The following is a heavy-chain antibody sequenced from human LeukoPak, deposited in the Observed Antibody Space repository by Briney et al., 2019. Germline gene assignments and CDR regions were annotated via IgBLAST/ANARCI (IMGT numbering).Heavy chain of an antibody. CDR2: INPNSGGT. CDR3: ASFVKFGGRPMPRYNDAFDI. Sequence: ASVKVSCKASGDTFSNSAFSWVRQAPGQGLEWMGWINPNSGGTNYAQKFQGRVTMTRDTSISTAYMELSRLRSDDTAVYYCASFVKFGGRPMPRYNDAFDIWGQGTMVTVSS. CDR1: GDTFSNSA. D-gene: IGHD1-14*01. V-gene: IGHV1-2*02. J-gene: IGHJ3*02.